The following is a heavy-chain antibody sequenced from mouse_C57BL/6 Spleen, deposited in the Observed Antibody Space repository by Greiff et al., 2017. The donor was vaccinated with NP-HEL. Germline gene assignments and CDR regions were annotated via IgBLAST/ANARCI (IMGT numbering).Heavy chain of an antibody. CDR3: ARRGDSSGYPFDY. D-gene: IGHD3-2*02. CDR1: GYAFSSSW. CDR2: IYPGDGDT. V-gene: IGHV1-82*01. Sequence: VQRVESGPELVKPGASVKISCKASGYAFSSSWMNWVKQRPGKGLEWIGRIYPGDGDTNYNGKFKGKATLTADKSSSTAYMQLSSLTSEDSAVYFCARRGDSSGYPFDYWGQGTTLTVSS. J-gene: IGHJ2*01.